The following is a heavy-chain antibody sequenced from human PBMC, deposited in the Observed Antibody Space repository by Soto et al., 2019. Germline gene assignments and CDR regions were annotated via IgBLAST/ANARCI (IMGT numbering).Heavy chain of an antibody. V-gene: IGHV4-59*01. Sequence: SETLSLTCIVSGGSISDYYWSWIRQPPGKGLEWIGYIYYNGNTNYNPSLKSRATISVDTSKNQFSLKLGSVTAADTAVYYCTRDSYGDNRGDYYYYMDVWGKGTTVTVS. CDR2: IYYNGNT. CDR3: TRDSYGDNRGDYYYYMDV. D-gene: IGHD4-17*01. J-gene: IGHJ6*03. CDR1: GGSISDYY.